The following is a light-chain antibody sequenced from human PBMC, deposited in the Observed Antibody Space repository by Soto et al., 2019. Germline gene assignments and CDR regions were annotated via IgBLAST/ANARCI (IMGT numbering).Light chain of an antibody. CDR2: DAS. CDR3: QQANSFPIN. Sequence: DIQINQAPSSLSASVVDRVTVTCQASQDISNRLNWYQQKPGKAPKLLIYDASNLETGVPSRFSGSGSGTDFTFTISSLQPEDIATYYCQQANSFPINCGQGTRREIK. V-gene: IGKV1-33*01. CDR1: QDISNR. J-gene: IGKJ5*01.